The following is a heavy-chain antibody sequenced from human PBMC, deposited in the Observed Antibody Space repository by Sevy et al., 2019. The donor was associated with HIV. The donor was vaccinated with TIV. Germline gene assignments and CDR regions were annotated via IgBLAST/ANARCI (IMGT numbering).Heavy chain of an antibody. CDR1: GYTFTDYY. CDR2: IDPNGGGT. CDR3: ARGPSHGGFDS. J-gene: IGHJ4*02. V-gene: IGHV1-2*02. Sequence: ASVKVSCRASGYTFTDYYIHWLRQALGQGPEWMGWIDPNGGGTYHAQDFQGRLTITRDTSISTVYMDLSRLTSDDTAVYFCARGPSHGGFDSWGQGTRVTVSS. D-gene: IGHD3-16*01.